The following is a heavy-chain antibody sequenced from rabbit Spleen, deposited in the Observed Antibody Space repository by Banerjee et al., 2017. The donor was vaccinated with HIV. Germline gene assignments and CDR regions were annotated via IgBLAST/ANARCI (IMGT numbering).Heavy chain of an antibody. V-gene: IGHV1S40*01. CDR1: GFDFTSTYY. CDR3: AREKSGIVGYDL. D-gene: IGHD6-1*01. CDR2: IDTNAGST. J-gene: IGHJ3*01. Sequence: QSLEESGGDLVKPGASLTLTCKASGFDFTSTYYMCWVRQAPGKGLELITCIDTNAGSTNYATWAKGRFTISKTSSTTVTLQMTSLTAADTATYFCAREKSGIVGYDLWGQGTLVTVS.